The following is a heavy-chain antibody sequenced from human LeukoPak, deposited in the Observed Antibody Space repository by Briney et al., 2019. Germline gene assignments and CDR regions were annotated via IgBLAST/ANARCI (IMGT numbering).Heavy chain of an antibody. V-gene: IGHV4-59*12. CDR3: ARMRRPHWYLDL. Sequence: SETLSLTCTVSGGSISSYYWSWIRQPPGKGLEWIGYIYHSGSTYYNPSLKSRVTISVDRSKNQFSLKLSSVTAADTAVYYCARMRRPHWYLDLWGRGTLVTVSS. CDR1: GGSISSYY. J-gene: IGHJ2*01. CDR2: IYHSGST.